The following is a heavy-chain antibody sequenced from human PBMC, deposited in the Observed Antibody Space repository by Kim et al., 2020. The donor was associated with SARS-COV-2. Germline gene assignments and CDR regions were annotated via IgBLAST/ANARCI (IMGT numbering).Heavy chain of an antibody. CDR3: ARGETPVDTAMTDEVVSRGIDY. D-gene: IGHD5-18*01. Sequence: SETLSLTCAVYGGSFSGYYWSWIRQPPGKGLEWIGEINHSGSTNYNPSLKSRVTISVDTSKNQFSLKLSSVTAADTAVYYCARGETPVDTAMTDEVVSRGIDYWGQGTLVTVSS. CDR1: GGSFSGYY. J-gene: IGHJ4*02. V-gene: IGHV4-34*01. CDR2: INHSGST.